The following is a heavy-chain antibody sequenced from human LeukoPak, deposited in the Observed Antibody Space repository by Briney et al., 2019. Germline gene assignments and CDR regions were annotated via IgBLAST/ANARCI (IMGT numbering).Heavy chain of an antibody. CDR2: ISGSGGST. CDR1: GFTFSSYA. V-gene: IGHV3-23*01. CDR3: AKGERITFGGVTYFDY. D-gene: IGHD3-16*01. J-gene: IGHJ4*02. Sequence: GGSLRLSCAASGFTFSSYAMSWVRQAPGKGLEWVSAISGSGGSTYYADSVKGRFTISRDNSKNTLYLQMNSLRAEDTAVYYCAKGERITFGGVTYFDYWGQGTLVTVSS.